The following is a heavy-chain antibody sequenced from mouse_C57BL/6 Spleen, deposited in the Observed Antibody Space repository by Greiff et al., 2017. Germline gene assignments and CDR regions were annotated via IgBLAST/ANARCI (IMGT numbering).Heavy chain of an antibody. D-gene: IGHD4-1*02. J-gene: IGHJ1*03. CDR1: GYSFTDYN. V-gene: IGHV1-39*01. CDR2: INPNYGTT. CDR3: ATTGTGYWYFDV. Sequence: EVKLQESGPELVKPGASVKISCKASGYSFTDYNMNWVKQSNGKSLEWLGVINPNYGTTSYNQKFKGKATLTVDQSSSTAYMQLNSLTSEDSAVYYCATTGTGYWYFDVWGTGTTVTVSS.